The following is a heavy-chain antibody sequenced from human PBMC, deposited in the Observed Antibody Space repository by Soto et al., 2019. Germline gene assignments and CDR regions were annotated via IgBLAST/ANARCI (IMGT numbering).Heavy chain of an antibody. CDR3: ARMRYIWGSYRSSFDH. D-gene: IGHD3-16*02. CDR1: GGSFSGYY. V-gene: IGHV4-34*01. Sequence: QVQLQQWGAGLLKPSETLSLTCAVYGGSFSGYYWSWIRQPPGKGLEWIGEINHSGSTNYNPSLKSRVTISVDTSKNQFSLKLSSVTAADTAVYYCARMRYIWGSYRSSFDHWGQGTLVTVSS. CDR2: INHSGST. J-gene: IGHJ4*02.